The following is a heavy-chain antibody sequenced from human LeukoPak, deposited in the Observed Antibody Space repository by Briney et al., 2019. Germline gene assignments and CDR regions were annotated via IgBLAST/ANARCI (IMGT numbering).Heavy chain of an antibody. V-gene: IGHV4-34*01. D-gene: IGHD3-9*01. J-gene: IGHJ4*02. CDR1: GGSFSGYY. CDR3: ATRRLLRYFDWLRQYYFDY. CDR2: INHSGST. Sequence: SETLSLTCAVYGGSFSGYYWSWIRQPPGKGLEWIGEINHSGSTNYNPSLKSRVTISVDTSKSQFSLKLSSVTAADTAVYYCATRRLLRYFDWLRQYYFDYWGQGTLVTVSS.